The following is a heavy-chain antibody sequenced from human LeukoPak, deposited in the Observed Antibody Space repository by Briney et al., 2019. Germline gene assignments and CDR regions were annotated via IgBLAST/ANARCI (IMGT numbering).Heavy chain of an antibody. CDR1: GFTFADYA. Sequence: GGSLRLSCAASGFTFADYAMHWVRQTPGKGLEWVSGISWNSGNIDYADSVKGRFTISRDNAKDSLYLQMNSLRADDTAVYYCASGVYTHSYWGQGTLVTVSS. V-gene: IGHV3-9*01. D-gene: IGHD2-8*02. J-gene: IGHJ4*02. CDR3: ASGVYTHSY. CDR2: ISWNSGNI.